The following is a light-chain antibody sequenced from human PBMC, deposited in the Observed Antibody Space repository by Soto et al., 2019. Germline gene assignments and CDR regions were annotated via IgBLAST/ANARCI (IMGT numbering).Light chain of an antibody. CDR1: QSLLHSNGYNY. J-gene: IGKJ5*01. CDR2: LGS. Sequence: DIVMTQSPLSLPVTPGEPASISCRSSQSLLHSNGYNYLNWYLQKPGQSPQLLIYLGSSRASGVPDSFSGSGSGTDFTLKISSVEAEDVRIYYCMQALQTPITFGQGTRLEIK. V-gene: IGKV2-28*01. CDR3: MQALQTPIT.